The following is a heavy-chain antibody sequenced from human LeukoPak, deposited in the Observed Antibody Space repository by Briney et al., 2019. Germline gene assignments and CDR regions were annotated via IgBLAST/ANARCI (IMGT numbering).Heavy chain of an antibody. Sequence: ASVKVSCKASGYTFTGYYMHWVRQAPGQGLEWMGRINPSDGDTSYAQKFQGRLTMTRDTSTSTFYMELSRLRSEDTAVYYGAKLVVVVATARNNWFAPWGKGTLVP. CDR2: INPSDGDT. J-gene: IGHJ5*02. CDR1: GYTFTGYY. D-gene: IGHD2-15*01. CDR3: AKLVVVVATARNNWFAP. V-gene: IGHV1-46*01.